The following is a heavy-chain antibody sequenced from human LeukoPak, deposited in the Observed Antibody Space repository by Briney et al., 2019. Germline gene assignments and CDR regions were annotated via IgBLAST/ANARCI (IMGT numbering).Heavy chain of an antibody. CDR1: GGTFSSYA. V-gene: IGHV1-69*06. D-gene: IGHD5-18*01. Sequence: SVKVSCKASGGTFSSYAISWVRQAPGQGLEWMGGIIPIFGTANYAQKFQGRVTITADKSTSTAYMELSSLRSEDTAVYYCAAQEYSYGQWDLTHFDYWGQGTLVTVSS. CDR3: AAQEYSYGQWDLTHFDY. J-gene: IGHJ4*02. CDR2: IIPIFGTA.